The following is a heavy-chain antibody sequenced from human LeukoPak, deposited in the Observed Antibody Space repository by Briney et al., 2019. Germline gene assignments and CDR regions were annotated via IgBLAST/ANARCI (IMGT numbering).Heavy chain of an antibody. V-gene: IGHV3-21*01. D-gene: IGHD3-3*01. Sequence: GGSLRLSCAASGFTFSSYSMNWVRQAPGKGLEWVSSISSSSSYIYYADSVKGRFTISRDNAKNSLYLQMNSLRAEDTAVYYCARARRGVVIIDYWGQGPLVTVSS. CDR1: GFTFSSYS. CDR3: ARARRGVVIIDY. J-gene: IGHJ4*02. CDR2: ISSSSSYI.